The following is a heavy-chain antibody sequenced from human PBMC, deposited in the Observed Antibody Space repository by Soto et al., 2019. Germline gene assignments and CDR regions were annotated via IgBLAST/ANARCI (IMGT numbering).Heavy chain of an antibody. D-gene: IGHD2-2*02. CDR1: GGSFSGYY. V-gene: IGHV4-34*01. J-gene: IGHJ6*02. CDR2: INHSGST. CDR3: ASRNCSSTSCYIDYYYYGMDV. Sequence: PSETLSLTCAVYGGSFSGYYWSWIRQPPGKGLEWIGEINHSGSTNYNPSLKSRVTISVDTSKNQFSLKLSSVTAADTAVYYCASRNCSSTSCYIDYYYYGMDVWGQVTTVTVS.